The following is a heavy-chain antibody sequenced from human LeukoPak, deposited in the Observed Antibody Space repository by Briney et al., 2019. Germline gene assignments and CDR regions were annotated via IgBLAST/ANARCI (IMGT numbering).Heavy chain of an antibody. V-gene: IGHV3-30*04. CDR3: VRDMGTTSPPYGMDV. D-gene: IGHD2-2*01. J-gene: IGHJ6*02. CDR1: GFTFNTYV. CDR2: ISYEVTYK. Sequence: PGGSLRLSCAASGFTFNTYVLHWVRQAPGKGLEWVADISYEVTYKYYVDSVKGRFTISRDNSVDTVYLQMKSLRVEDTAVYYCVRDMGTTSPPYGMDVWGQGTTVTVSS.